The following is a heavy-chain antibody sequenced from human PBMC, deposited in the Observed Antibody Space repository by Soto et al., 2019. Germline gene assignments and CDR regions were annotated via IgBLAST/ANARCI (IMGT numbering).Heavy chain of an antibody. Sequence: PSETLSLTCAVYGGSFSGYYWSWIRQPPGKGLEWIGEINHSGSTNYNPSLKSRVTISVDTSKNQFSLKLSSVTAADTAVYYCARGHRGWYADYWGQGTLVTVS. V-gene: IGHV4-34*01. J-gene: IGHJ4*02. CDR2: INHSGST. D-gene: IGHD6-19*01. CDR1: GGSFSGYY. CDR3: ARGHRGWYADY.